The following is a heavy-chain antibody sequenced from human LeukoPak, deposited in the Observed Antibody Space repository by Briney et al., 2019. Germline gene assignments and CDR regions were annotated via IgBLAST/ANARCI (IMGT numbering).Heavy chain of an antibody. D-gene: IGHD2-15*01. J-gene: IGHJ6*03. Sequence: SETLSLTCAVYGGSFSGYYWSWLRQPPGKGLEWIGEINHSGSTNYNPSLKSRVTISVDTSKNQFSLKLSSVTAADTAVYYCARGARRADCSGGSCYSKDLNYYYYMDVWGKGTTVTVSS. CDR1: GGSFSGYY. CDR3: ARGARRADCSGGSCYSKDLNYYYYMDV. V-gene: IGHV4-34*01. CDR2: INHSGST.